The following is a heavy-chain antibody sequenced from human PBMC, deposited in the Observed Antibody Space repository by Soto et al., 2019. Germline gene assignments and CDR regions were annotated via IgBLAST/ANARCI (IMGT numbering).Heavy chain of an antibody. CDR3: ARLVPRITIAAAGSDY. J-gene: IGHJ4*02. CDR1: GGSFSGYY. V-gene: IGHV4-34*01. D-gene: IGHD6-13*01. CDR2: INHSGST. Sequence: PSETLSLTCAVYGGSFSGYYWSWIRQPPGKGLEWIGEINHSGSTNYNPSLKSRVTISVDTSKNQFSLKLSSVTAADTAVYYCARLVPRITIAAAGSDYWGQGTLVTVSS.